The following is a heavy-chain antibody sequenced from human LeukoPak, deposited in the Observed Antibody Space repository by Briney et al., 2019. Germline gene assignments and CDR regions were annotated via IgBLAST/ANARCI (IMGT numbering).Heavy chain of an antibody. D-gene: IGHD5-18*01. J-gene: IGHJ6*02. V-gene: IGHV4-30-4*01. CDR1: GGSISSGGYY. Sequence: SQTLSLTCAVSGGSISSGGYYWSWIRQPPGKGLEWIGYIYYSGSTYYNPSLKSRVTISVDTSKNQFSLKLSSVTAADTAVYYCARRPWIQLGYGMDVWGQGTTVTVSS. CDR2: IYYSGST. CDR3: ARRPWIQLGYGMDV.